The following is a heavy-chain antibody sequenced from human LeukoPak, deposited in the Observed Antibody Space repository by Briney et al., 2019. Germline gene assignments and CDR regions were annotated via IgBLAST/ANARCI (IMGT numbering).Heavy chain of an antibody. D-gene: IGHD6-19*01. J-gene: IGHJ6*03. CDR1: GGSFSGYY. Sequence: PSETLSLTCAVYGGSFSGYYWSWIRQPPGKGLEWIGEINHSGSTNYNPSPKSRVTISVDTSKNQFSLKLSSVTAADMAVYYCARGYSSGWSYYYYMDVWGKGTTVTVSS. V-gene: IGHV4-34*01. CDR3: ARGYSSGWSYYYYMDV. CDR2: INHSGST.